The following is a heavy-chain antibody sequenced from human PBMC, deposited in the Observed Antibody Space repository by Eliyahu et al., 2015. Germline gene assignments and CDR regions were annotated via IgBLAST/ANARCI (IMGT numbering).Heavy chain of an antibody. J-gene: IGHJ4*02. D-gene: IGHD3-9*01. Sequence: QLQLQESGPGLVKPSETLSLTCTXSGXXIXXSXYYWGXXRQPPGKGLEWIGSIYYSGSTHYNPSLKSRVTISVDTSKNQFSLKLSSVTAADTAVYYCARHSADDILTGYYDFDYWGQGTLVTVSS. CDR1: GXXIXXSXYY. V-gene: IGHV4-39*01. CDR2: IYYSGST. CDR3: ARHSADDILTGYYDFDY.